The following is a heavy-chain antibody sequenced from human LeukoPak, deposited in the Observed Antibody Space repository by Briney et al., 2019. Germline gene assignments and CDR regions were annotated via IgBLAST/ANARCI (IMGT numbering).Heavy chain of an antibody. CDR2: ITWDGGST. CDR3: AKGTSSWHEFDS. V-gene: IGHV3-43D*03. Sequence: GGSLRLSCAASGFTFSSYEMNWVRQAPGKGLEWVSLITWDGGSTYYADSVKGRFTISRDNSKNYLYLQMNSLRAEDTALYYCAKGTSSWHEFDSWGQGTLVTVSS. J-gene: IGHJ4*02. CDR1: GFTFSSYE. D-gene: IGHD6-13*01.